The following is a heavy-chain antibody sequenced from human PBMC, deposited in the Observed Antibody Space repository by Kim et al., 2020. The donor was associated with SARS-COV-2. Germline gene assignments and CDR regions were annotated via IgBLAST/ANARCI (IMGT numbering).Heavy chain of an antibody. V-gene: IGHV4-4*02. CDR1: GGSISSSNW. CDR2: IYHSGST. J-gene: IGHJ5*02. CDR3: ARERRYFDWLLGGWFDP. Sequence: SETLSLTRAVSGGSISSSNWWSWVRQPPGKGLEWIGEIYHSGSTNYNPSLKSRVTISVDKSKNQFSLKLSSVTAADTAVYYCARERRYFDWLLGGWFDPWGQGTLVTVSS. D-gene: IGHD3-9*01.